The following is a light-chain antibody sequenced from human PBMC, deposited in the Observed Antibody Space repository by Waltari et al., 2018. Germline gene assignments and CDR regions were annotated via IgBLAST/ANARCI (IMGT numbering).Light chain of an antibody. CDR3: EHFNNYPLT. Sequence: DIQLTQSPSFLSASVGDRVTITCRASQDISHYLAWYHLRPGKAPKHLIYAATTLQGGCTSRFSGSGSRTDFTVTISSLQPEEFATYYCEHFNNYPLTFGGGTKVEIK. V-gene: IGKV1-9*01. J-gene: IGKJ4*02. CDR1: QDISHY. CDR2: AAT.